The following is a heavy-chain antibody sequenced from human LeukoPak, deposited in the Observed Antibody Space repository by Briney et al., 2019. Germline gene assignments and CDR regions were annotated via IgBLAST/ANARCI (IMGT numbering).Heavy chain of an antibody. D-gene: IGHD5-12*01. Sequence: KPSGTLSLTCAVSGGSISSSNWWNWVRQPPGKGLEWIGEIYHSGTTNYNPSLKSRVTISVDTSKNQFSLKLSSVTAADTAVYYCARIYSGYGRPVDYWGQGTLVTVSS. CDR2: IYHSGTT. V-gene: IGHV4-4*02. CDR3: ARIYSGYGRPVDY. J-gene: IGHJ4*02. CDR1: GGSISSSNW.